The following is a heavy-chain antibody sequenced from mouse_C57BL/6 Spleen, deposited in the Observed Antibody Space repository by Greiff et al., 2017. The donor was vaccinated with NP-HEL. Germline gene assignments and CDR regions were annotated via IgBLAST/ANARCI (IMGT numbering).Heavy chain of an antibody. CDR1: GFTFSSYG. Sequence: EVKLVESGGDLVKPGGSLKLSCAASGFTFSSYGMSWVRQTPDKRLEWVATISSGGSYTYYPDSVKGRFTISRDNAKNTLYLQMSSLKSEDTAMYYCARSITTVVATYAMDYWGQGTSVTVSS. CDR3: ARSITTVVATYAMDY. V-gene: IGHV5-6*01. D-gene: IGHD1-1*01. J-gene: IGHJ4*01. CDR2: ISSGGSYT.